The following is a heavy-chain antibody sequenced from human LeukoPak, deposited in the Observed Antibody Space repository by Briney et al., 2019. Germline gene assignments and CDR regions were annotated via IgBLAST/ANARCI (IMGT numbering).Heavy chain of an antibody. Sequence: SETLSLTCTVSGGSISSSSYYWGWIRQPPGKGLEWIGSIYYSGSTYYNPSLKSRVTISVDRSKNQFSLKLSSVTAADTAVYYCAREVGYYDSSGYFGYFDYWGQGTLVTVSS. V-gene: IGHV4-39*07. CDR3: AREVGYYDSSGYFGYFDY. J-gene: IGHJ4*02. CDR2: IYYSGST. CDR1: GGSISSSSYY. D-gene: IGHD3-22*01.